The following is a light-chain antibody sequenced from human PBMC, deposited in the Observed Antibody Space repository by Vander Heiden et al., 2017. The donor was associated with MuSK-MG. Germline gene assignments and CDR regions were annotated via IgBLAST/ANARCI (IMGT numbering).Light chain of an antibody. CDR3: QSYDSRPSGCV. J-gene: IGLJ1*01. CDR2: GNS. Sequence: QSVLTQPRSVSRAPGQRVTISCTGSSSNIGAPYDVHWYQQLPGTAPKLLIYGNSDRPSGVPDRFSGSRSGTSASLASTGLQVEDAAAYYCQSYDSRPSGCVFGTGTKVTVL. CDR1: SSNIGAPYD. V-gene: IGLV1-40*01.